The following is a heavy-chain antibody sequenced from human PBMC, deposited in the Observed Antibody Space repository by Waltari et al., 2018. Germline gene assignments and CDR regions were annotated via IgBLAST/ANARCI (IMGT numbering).Heavy chain of an antibody. J-gene: IGHJ4*02. CDR2: IHSDGRST. Sequence: EVQLVESGGGLVQPGGSLRLSCAASGFSISGYWMYWVRQAPGKGLVWVSRIHSDGRSTSYADSVRGRFTISRDNAKNTVYLQMNSLRADDTAVYFCARDGLGSSHDYWGQGTLVTVSS. D-gene: IGHD6-6*01. CDR3: ARDGLGSSHDY. CDR1: GFSISGYW. V-gene: IGHV3-74*01.